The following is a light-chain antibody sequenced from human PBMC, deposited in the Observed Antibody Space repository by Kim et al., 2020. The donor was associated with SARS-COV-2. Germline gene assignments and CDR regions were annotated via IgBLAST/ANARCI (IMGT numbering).Light chain of an antibody. CDR1: SLRRYY. J-gene: IGLJ3*02. V-gene: IGLV3-19*01. Sequence: SSELTQDPAVSVALGQTVRITCQGDSLRRYYASWYQQKPGQAPVVVIYGKNNRPSGIPDRFSGSSSGNTASLTITGAQAEDEADYYCNSRDSSGNRVFGG. CDR2: GKN. CDR3: NSRDSSGNRV.